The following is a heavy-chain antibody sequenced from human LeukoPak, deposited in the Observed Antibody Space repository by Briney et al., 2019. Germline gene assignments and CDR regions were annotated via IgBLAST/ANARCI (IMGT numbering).Heavy chain of an antibody. CDR2: SSSSSYI. J-gene: IGHJ4*02. D-gene: IGHD6-19*01. CDR1: GFTFSSYS. Sequence: GGSLRLSCAASGFTFSSYSMNWVRQAPGKGLEWVSSSSSSSYIYYADSVKGRFTISRDNAKNSLYLQMNSLRAEDTAVYYCAAGVAVAGTFYWGQGTLVTVSS. CDR3: AAGVAVAGTFY. V-gene: IGHV3-21*01.